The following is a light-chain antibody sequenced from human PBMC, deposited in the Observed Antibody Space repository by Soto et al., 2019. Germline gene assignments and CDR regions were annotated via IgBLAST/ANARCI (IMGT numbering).Light chain of an antibody. V-gene: IGLV1-47*02. CDR2: SNN. CDR3: RVWESSSDQVV. J-gene: IGLJ2*01. CDR1: SSNIGSNY. Sequence: QSVLTQPPSASGTPGQRVTISCSGSSSNIGSNYVYWYQQLPGTAPKLLIYSNNQRPSGVPDRFSGSKSGTSASLAISGLRSEDEADYYCRVWESSSDQVVFAGGTKLTVL.